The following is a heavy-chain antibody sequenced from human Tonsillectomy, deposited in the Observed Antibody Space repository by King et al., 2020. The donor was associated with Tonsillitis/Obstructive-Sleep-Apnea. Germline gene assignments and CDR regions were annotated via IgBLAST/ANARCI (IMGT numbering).Heavy chain of an antibody. CDR3: ARGGGDIVVVELDY. CDR2: ISYDGSNK. V-gene: IGHV3-30*04. CDR1: GFTFNNYA. D-gene: IGHD2-15*01. J-gene: IGHJ4*02. Sequence: QLVQSGGGVVQPGRSLRLSCAASGFTFNNYAMHWVRQAPGKGLEWVAVISYDGSNKDYEDSVKGRFTISRDNSKNTLYLQMNSLRAEDMAVYYCARGGGDIVVVELDYWGQGTLVTVSS.